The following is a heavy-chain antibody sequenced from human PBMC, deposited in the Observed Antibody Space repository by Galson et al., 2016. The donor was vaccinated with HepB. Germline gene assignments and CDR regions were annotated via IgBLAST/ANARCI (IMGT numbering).Heavy chain of an antibody. J-gene: IGHJ6*03. V-gene: IGHV3-7*01. CDR1: GFTFSDYW. D-gene: IGHD2-15*01. CDR2: IKQDGSEK. CDR3: AREVGYCSGGNCYSFYYFYYDMDV. Sequence: SLRLSCAASGFTFSDYWMSWVRQAPGKGLEWVANIKQDGSEKYYVDSVKGRFTISRDNAKNSLYLQMNSLRAEDTAVYYCAREVGYCSGGNCYSFYYFYYDMDVWGKGTTVTVSS.